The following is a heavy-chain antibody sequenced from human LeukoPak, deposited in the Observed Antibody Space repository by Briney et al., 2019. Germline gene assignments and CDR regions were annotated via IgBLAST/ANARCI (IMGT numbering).Heavy chain of an antibody. CDR1: GFTFSSYS. CDR3: ARDCYRGYSGYDGFDP. CDR2: ISSSSSTI. Sequence: GGSLRLSWAASGFTFSSYSMNWVSQAPGKGLEWVSYISSSSSTIYYADSVKGRFTISRDNAKNSLYLQMNSLRDEDTAVYYCARDCYRGYSGYDGFDPWGQGTLVTVSS. V-gene: IGHV3-48*02. D-gene: IGHD5-12*01. J-gene: IGHJ5*02.